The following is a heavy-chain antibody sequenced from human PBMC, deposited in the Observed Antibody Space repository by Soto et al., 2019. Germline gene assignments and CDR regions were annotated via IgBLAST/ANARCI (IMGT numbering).Heavy chain of an antibody. D-gene: IGHD6-13*01. CDR1: GGSISSGTFY. CDR2: IYYAGST. V-gene: IGHV4-39*01. CDR3: ARALLIAAAPPGGEPFDY. Sequence: SETLSLTCTVSGGSISSGTFYWGWIRQPPGKGLEWIGTIYYAGSTYYNPSLKSRVTISVDTSKNQFSLKLNSVTAADTAVYYCARALLIAAAPPGGEPFDYWGQGTLVTVSS. J-gene: IGHJ4*02.